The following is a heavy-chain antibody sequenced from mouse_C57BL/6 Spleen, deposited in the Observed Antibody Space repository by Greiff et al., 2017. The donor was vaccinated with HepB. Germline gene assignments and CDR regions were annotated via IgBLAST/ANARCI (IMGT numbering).Heavy chain of an antibody. CDR1: GYAFSSYW. CDR2: IYPGDGDT. V-gene: IGHV1-80*01. D-gene: IGHD2-1*01. CDR3: AFGVYYGNYVFDY. Sequence: QVQLKQSGAELVKPGASVKISCKASGYAFSSYWMNWVKQRPGKGLEWIGQIYPGDGDTNYNGKFKGKATLTADKSSSTAYMQLSSLTSEDSAVYFCAFGVYYGNYVFDYWGQGTTLTVSS. J-gene: IGHJ2*01.